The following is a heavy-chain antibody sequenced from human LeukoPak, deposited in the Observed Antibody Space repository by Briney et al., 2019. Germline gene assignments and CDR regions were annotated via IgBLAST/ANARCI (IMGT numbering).Heavy chain of an antibody. Sequence: ASVKVSCKASGYTFTGYYMHCVRQAPGQGLEWMGWINPNSGGTNSTQKFQGSVTMTRDTSISTPYMERSRLRSEVTAVYYCAREPYGTWYFDLWGRGTLVTVSS. CDR2: INPNSGGT. J-gene: IGHJ2*01. D-gene: IGHD3-10*01. CDR3: AREPYGTWYFDL. V-gene: IGHV1-2*02. CDR1: GYTFTGYY.